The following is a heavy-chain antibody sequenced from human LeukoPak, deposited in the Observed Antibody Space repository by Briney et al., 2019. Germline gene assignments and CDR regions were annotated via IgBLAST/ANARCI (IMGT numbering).Heavy chain of an antibody. CDR3: ARAITMVRGENGMDV. Sequence: GESLKISCKGSGYSFTSYWIGWVRQMPGKGLEWMGIIYPGDSDTRYSPSFQGQVTISADKSISTAYLQWSSLKASDTAMYYCARAITMVRGENGMDVWGQGTTVTVSS. CDR1: GYSFTSYW. D-gene: IGHD3-10*01. J-gene: IGHJ6*02. CDR2: IYPGDSDT. V-gene: IGHV5-51*01.